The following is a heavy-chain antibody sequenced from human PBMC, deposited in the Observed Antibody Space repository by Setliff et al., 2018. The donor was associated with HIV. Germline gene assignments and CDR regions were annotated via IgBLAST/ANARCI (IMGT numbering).Heavy chain of an antibody. CDR1: GFTFSSYT. D-gene: IGHD2-15*01. CDR3: ASGEGWLNY. CDR2: ISSTSRYI. J-gene: IGHJ4*02. Sequence: GGSLRLSCAASGFTFSSYTLTWVRQAPGKGLEWVSSISSTSRYIYYADSVRGRFTISRDNAKDSLYLEMNSLRAGDTAVYYCASGEGWLNYWGQGTLVTVS. V-gene: IGHV3-21*01.